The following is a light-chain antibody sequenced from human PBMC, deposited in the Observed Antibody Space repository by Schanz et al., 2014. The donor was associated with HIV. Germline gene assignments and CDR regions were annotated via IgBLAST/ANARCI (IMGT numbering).Light chain of an antibody. CDR1: SSNIGAGYD. CDR3: AAWDDSLNGPM. Sequence: QSVLTQPPSVSGAPGQRVTISCTGSSSNIGAGYDVHWYQQLPGTAPKVLIYSNTERPSGVPDRFSGSKSGTSASLAISGLQSEDEADYHCAAWDDSLNGPMFGGGTKLTVL. V-gene: IGLV1-44*01. CDR2: SNT. J-gene: IGLJ3*02.